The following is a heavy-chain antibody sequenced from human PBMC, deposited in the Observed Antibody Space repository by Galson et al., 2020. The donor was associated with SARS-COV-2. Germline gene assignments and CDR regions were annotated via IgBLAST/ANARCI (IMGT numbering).Heavy chain of an antibody. J-gene: IGHJ4*02. CDR3: ARGQQTELLTPFDF. Sequence: PSETLSLTCAVSGGSVSGGAFSWSWFRQPPGKGLEWIGYIYDSANTYYNPSLKSRVSISVDRSKNQFSLNLSSVTAADMAVYYCARGQQTELLTPFDFWGQGTLVTVSS. CDR2: IYDSANT. V-gene: IGHV4-30-2*01. D-gene: IGHD1-26*01. CDR1: GGSVSGGAFS.